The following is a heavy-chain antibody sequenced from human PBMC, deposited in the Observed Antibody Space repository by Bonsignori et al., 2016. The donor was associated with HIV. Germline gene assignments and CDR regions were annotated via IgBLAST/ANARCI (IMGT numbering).Heavy chain of an antibody. J-gene: IGHJ4*02. CDR2: VSPNSGGT. Sequence: ASVKVSCKASGYTFTDYYMHWVRQAPGQGLEWMGWVSPNSGGTNYAQKFQGRVTMTRDTSISTAYMELSRLRSDDTAVYYCARDPRYYDSSGYYLYYWGQGTLVTVSS. D-gene: IGHD3-22*01. CDR1: GYTFTDYY. CDR3: ARDPRYYDSSGYYLYY. V-gene: IGHV1-2*02.